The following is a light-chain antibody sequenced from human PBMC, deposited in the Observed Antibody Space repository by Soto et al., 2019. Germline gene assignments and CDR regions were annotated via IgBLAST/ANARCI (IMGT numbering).Light chain of an antibody. J-gene: IGKJ1*01. CDR3: QQYNDWPPWT. CDR1: QSVSSN. V-gene: IGKV3-15*01. Sequence: EIVMTQSPATLSVYPGERATLSCRASQSVSSNLAWYQQKPGQAPRLLIYGASTRAAGIPARFSGGGSRTEFTLTISSLQSEDFAVYFCQQYNDWPPWTFGQGTNVEIK. CDR2: GAS.